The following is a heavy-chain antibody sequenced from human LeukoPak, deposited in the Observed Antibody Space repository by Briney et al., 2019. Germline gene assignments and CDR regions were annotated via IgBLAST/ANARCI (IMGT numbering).Heavy chain of an antibody. CDR3: VRMFSGPLDY. V-gene: IGHV3-74*01. CDR1: GFTFSSSW. J-gene: IGHJ4*02. Sequence: GGSLRLSCAASGFTFSSSWMHWVRQVPGKGLVWVSRINPDGTSTSYADSVKGRFTISRDDAKHTLYLQMNSLRAEDTAVYYCVRMFSGPLDYWGQGTLVTV. CDR2: INPDGTST. D-gene: IGHD3-10*02.